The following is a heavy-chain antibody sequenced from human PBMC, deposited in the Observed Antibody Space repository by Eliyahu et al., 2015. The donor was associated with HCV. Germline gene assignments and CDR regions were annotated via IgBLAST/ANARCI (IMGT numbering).Heavy chain of an antibody. CDR2: INPSGVA. CDR3: ARGRIPRGPTGGVFDY. V-gene: IGHV4-34*01. CDR1: GGSFSGYY. D-gene: IGHD4-17*01. Sequence: QVQLQQWGAGLLKPSETLSLTCAVYGGSFSGYYWSWIRQPPGKGLGGVGGINPSGVANHNPSLKSRVTISVDTSKNQFSLKLSSVTAADTAVYYCARGRIPRGPTGGVFDYWGQGTLVTVSS. J-gene: IGHJ4*02.